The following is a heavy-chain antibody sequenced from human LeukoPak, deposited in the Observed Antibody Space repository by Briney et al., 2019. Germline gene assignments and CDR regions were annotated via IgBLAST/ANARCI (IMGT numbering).Heavy chain of an antibody. V-gene: IGHV1-69*06. CDR3: AREGAGYSSSWLFDY. CDR1: GGTFSSYA. CDR2: IIPIFGTA. D-gene: IGHD6-13*01. J-gene: IGHJ4*02. Sequence: SVKVSCKASGGTFSSYAISWVRQARGQGLEWMGGIIPIFGTANYAQKFQGRVTITADKSTSTAYVELSSLRSEDTAVYYCAREGAGYSSSWLFDYWGQGTLVTVSS.